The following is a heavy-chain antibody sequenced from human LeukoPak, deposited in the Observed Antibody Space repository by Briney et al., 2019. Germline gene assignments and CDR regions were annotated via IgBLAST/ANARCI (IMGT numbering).Heavy chain of an antibody. CDR1: GGSISTYY. CDR2: IDYRGST. Sequence: SETLSLTCTVSGGSISTYYWSWIRQPPGKGLEWIAYIDYRGSTTYNPSLRSRVTISVDTSRNQFSLKPYSVTAADTAVYYCARSRSGYSYDHAAFEIWGQGTMVTVSS. CDR3: ARSRSGYSYDHAAFEI. J-gene: IGHJ3*02. V-gene: IGHV4-59*01. D-gene: IGHD5-18*01.